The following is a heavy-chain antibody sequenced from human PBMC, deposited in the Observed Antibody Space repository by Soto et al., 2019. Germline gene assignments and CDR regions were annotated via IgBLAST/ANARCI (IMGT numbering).Heavy chain of an antibody. CDR1: GDSISSGAYS. D-gene: IGHD1-26*01. CDR2: IYHSGTTY. J-gene: IGHJ6*02. Sequence: QLQLQESGSGLVKLSQTLSLTCAVSGDSISSGAYSWSWIRQPPGKGLEWIGYIYHSGTTYYYNPSLESRVTISIDRSENQFSLKLSSVTAADTAVYYCARDGAWRGLDVWGQGTTVTVSS. CDR3: ARDGAWRGLDV. V-gene: IGHV4-30-2*01.